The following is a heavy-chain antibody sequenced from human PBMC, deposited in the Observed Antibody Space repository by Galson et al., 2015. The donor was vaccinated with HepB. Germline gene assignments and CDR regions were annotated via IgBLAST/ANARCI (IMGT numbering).Heavy chain of an antibody. Sequence: SVKVSCKASGGTFNNYAINWVRQAPGQGLEWMGGIIPLFDTANYAQKLQGRVTIIADEFTSTAYMELRSLRYEDTAVYFCARSGGGGDFLGGDHYYGMDVWGQGTTVTVS. CDR3: ARSGGGGDFLGGDHYYGMDV. J-gene: IGHJ6*02. CDR1: GGTFNNYA. D-gene: IGHD3-16*01. CDR2: IIPLFDTA. V-gene: IGHV1-69*13.